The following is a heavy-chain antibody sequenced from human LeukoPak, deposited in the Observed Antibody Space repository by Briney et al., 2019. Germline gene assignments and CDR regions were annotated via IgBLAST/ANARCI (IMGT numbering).Heavy chain of an antibody. CDR1: GFTFSSYT. Sequence: GRSLRLSCAASGFTFSSYTMHWVRQAPGKGLEWVAIISYDGTNKYYADSVKDRFTISRDNSKNTLYLQMNSLRAEDTAVYYCAREEYYTDSSGYYPVYYFDYWGQGTLVTVSS. CDR3: AREEYYTDSSGYYPVYYFDY. V-gene: IGHV3-30*04. CDR2: ISYDGTNK. D-gene: IGHD3-22*01. J-gene: IGHJ4*02.